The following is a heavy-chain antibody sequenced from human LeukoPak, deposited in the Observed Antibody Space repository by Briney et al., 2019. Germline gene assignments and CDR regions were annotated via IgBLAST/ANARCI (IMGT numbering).Heavy chain of an antibody. Sequence: GGSLRLSCAVSGLTFSRYWMGWVRQAPGKGLEWVANIKEDGNEKNYVDSVKGRFTISRDNAKNSLYLQMNSLRAEDTAVYYCARSELSPSDSSYGGQGTRVTVSS. CDR3: ARSELSPSDSSY. CDR2: IKEDGNEK. CDR1: GLTFSRYW. J-gene: IGHJ1*01. D-gene: IGHD4-11*01. V-gene: IGHV3-7*01.